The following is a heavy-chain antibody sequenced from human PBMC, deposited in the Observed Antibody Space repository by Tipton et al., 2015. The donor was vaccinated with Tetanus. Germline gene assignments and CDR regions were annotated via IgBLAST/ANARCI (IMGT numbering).Heavy chain of an antibody. Sequence: TLSLTCTVSGASIRGGYYWTWIRQFPGKGLEWIGYIFYTGSAYYNPSLESRLTMSVDTSEKKFSLQLTSVTAADTAVYYCARQLGGLDSWGRGTLVSVSS. J-gene: IGHJ4*02. CDR3: ARQLGGLDS. CDR2: IFYTGSA. D-gene: IGHD4-23*01. V-gene: IGHV4-31*03. CDR1: GASIRGGYY.